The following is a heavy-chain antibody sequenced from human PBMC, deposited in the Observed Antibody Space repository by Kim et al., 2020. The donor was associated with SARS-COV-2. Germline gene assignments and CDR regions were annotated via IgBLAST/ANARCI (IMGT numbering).Heavy chain of an antibody. CDR3: ARAIKDYDFWSGYRDNWFDP. J-gene: IGHJ5*02. CDR2: IIPIFGTA. Sequence: SVKVSCKASGGTISSYAISWVRQAPGQGLEWMGGIIPIFGTANYAQKFQGRVTITADESTSTAYMELSSLRSEDTAVYYCARAIKDYDFWSGYRDNWFDPWGQGTLVTVSS. V-gene: IGHV1-69*13. CDR1: GGTISSYA. D-gene: IGHD3-3*01.